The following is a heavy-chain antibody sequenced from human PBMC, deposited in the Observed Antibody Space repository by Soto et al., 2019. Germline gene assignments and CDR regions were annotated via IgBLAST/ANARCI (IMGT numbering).Heavy chain of an antibody. D-gene: IGHD2-2*03. J-gene: IGHJ4*02. Sequence: QVQLLQSGAEVKKPGSSVNVSCKASGGTCSSYAISWVRHAPGQGLEWMGGLIPIFGTATYAQKFQGRVTITADESTSTAYMELSSLRSEDTAVYYCARDGYCNLPPSQPPYYFDSWGQGTLVTVSS. CDR1: GGTCSSYA. V-gene: IGHV1-69*01. CDR3: ARDGYCNLPPSQPPYYFDS. CDR2: LIPIFGTA.